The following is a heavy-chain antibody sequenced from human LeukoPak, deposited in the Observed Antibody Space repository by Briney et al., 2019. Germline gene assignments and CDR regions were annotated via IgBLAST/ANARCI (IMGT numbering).Heavy chain of an antibody. J-gene: IGHJ6*02. CDR2: INHSGST. V-gene: IGHV4-34*01. D-gene: IGHD3-10*01. Sequence: SETLSLTCAVYGGSFSGYYWSWIRQPPGKGLEWIGEINHSGSTNYNPSLKSRVTISVDTSKNQFSLKLSSVTAADTAAYYCARVRGREYYYGSGSPLNYYGMDVWGQGTTVTVSS. CDR1: GGSFSGYY. CDR3: ARVRGREYYYGSGSPLNYYGMDV.